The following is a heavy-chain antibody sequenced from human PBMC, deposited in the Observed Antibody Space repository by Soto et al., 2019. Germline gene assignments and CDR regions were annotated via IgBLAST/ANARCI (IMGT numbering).Heavy chain of an antibody. CDR2: INHSGST. D-gene: IGHD4-4*01. Sequence: SETLSLTCAVYGGSFSGYYWSWIRQPPGKGLEWIGEINHSGSTNYNPSLKSRVTISVDTSKNQFSLKLSSVTAADTAVYYCARGRLSNPLYFDYWGQGTLVT. J-gene: IGHJ4*02. CDR3: ARGRLSNPLYFDY. V-gene: IGHV4-34*01. CDR1: GGSFSGYY.